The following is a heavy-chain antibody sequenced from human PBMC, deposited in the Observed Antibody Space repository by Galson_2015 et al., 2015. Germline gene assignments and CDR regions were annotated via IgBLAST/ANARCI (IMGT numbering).Heavy chain of an antibody. Sequence: SLRLSCAASGFTFSSYGMHWVRQAPGKGLEWVAVIWYDGSNKYYADSVKGRFTISRDNSKNTLYLQIDSLRAEDTAVYYCARSMRPVVAAIFDYWGQGTLVTVSS. CDR1: GFTFSSYG. D-gene: IGHD2-15*01. V-gene: IGHV3-33*01. CDR2: IWYDGSNK. J-gene: IGHJ4*02. CDR3: ARSMRPVVAAIFDY.